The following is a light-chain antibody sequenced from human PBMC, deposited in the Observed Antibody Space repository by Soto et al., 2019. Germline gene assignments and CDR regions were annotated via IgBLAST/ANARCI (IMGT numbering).Light chain of an antibody. Sequence: DIQLTQSPSFLSASVGDRVTITCRASQGLNDYLAWYQQKPGKAPKLLIYAASTLQSEVPSRFSGSASGTEFTLTISSLQPEDFATYYCQQFNTYPLPFGGGTKVEVK. V-gene: IGKV1-9*01. CDR3: QQFNTYPLP. CDR1: QGLNDY. J-gene: IGKJ4*01. CDR2: AAS.